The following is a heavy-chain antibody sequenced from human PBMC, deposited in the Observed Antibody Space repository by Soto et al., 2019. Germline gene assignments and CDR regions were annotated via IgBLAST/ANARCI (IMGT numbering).Heavy chain of an antibody. CDR2: NDNGTT. CDR1: GLTVSNAY. V-gene: IGHV3-53*01. CDR3: VRPLPSGRNYGLDV. D-gene: IGHD3-10*01. J-gene: IGHJ6*02. Sequence: EVQLVESGGGLIQPGGSLRLSCAASGLTVSNAYMAWVRQAPGMGLEWVSVNDNGTTYYADSVKGRFTISRDTSTNTLSLQMDSLRAEDTAVYYCVRPLPSGRNYGLDVWGQGTTVTVSS.